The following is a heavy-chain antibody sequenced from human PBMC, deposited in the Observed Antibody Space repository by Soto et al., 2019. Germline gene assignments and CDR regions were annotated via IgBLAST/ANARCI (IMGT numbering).Heavy chain of an antibody. J-gene: IGHJ5*02. CDR3: AREMGACSDSSRYPGPYDS. CDR1: GFTFTSYS. CDR2: ITSKSTTI. D-gene: IGHD3-16*01. V-gene: IGHV3-48*02. Sequence: PGGSLRLSCAASGFTFTSYSMNWVRQAPGQGLEWVSYITSKSTTIKYADSVKGRFTVSRDNAKNSLYLQLNSLRDEDTAVYYCAREMGACSDSSRYPGPYDSWGQGTLVTVSS.